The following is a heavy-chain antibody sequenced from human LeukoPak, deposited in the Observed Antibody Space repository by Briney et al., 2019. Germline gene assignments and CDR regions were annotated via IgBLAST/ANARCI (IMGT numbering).Heavy chain of an antibody. J-gene: IGHJ6*03. Sequence: GGSLRLSCAASGFTFSSYEMNWVRQAPGKGLEWVSYISSSGSTIYYADSVKGRFTISRDNAKNSLYLQMNSLRAEDKAVYYCARDGGYSGYDDYYYYMDVWGKGTTVTISS. D-gene: IGHD5-12*01. CDR2: ISSSGSTI. V-gene: IGHV3-48*03. CDR3: ARDGGYSGYDDYYYYMDV. CDR1: GFTFSSYE.